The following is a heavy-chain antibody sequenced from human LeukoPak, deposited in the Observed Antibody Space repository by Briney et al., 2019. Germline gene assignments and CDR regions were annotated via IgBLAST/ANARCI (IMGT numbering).Heavy chain of an antibody. J-gene: IGHJ4*02. Sequence: PGKSLRLSCAASGLTFSGYAMYWVRQAPGKGLEWVAVISYDGSNKYYADSVKGQFTISRDNSKNTLYLQMNSLRTEDTAVYYCARGSPPGYWGQGTLVTVSS. CDR3: ARGSPPGY. V-gene: IGHV3-30-3*01. CDR2: ISYDGSNK. CDR1: GLTFSGYA.